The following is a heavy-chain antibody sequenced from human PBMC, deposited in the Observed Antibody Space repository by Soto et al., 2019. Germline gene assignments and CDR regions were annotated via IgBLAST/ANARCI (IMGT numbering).Heavy chain of an antibody. CDR3: ARHGPPGYCSGGSCSNAFDI. J-gene: IGHJ3*02. CDR1: GYTFTSYG. CDR2: ISAYNGNT. Sequence: ASVKVSCTASGYTFTSYGISWVRQAPGQGLEWMGWISAYNGNTNYAQKLQGRVTMTTDTSTSTAYMELRSLRSDDTAVYYCARHGPPGYCSGGSCSNAFDIWGQGTMVTVSS. D-gene: IGHD2-15*01. V-gene: IGHV1-18*01.